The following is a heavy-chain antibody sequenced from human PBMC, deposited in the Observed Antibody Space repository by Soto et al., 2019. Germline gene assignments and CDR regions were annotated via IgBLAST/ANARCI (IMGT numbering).Heavy chain of an antibody. CDR2: ISAYNGNT. J-gene: IGHJ3*02. Sequence: ASVKVSCKASGYTFTSYGISWVRQAPGQGLEWMGWISAYNGNTNYAQKLQGRVTMTTDTSTSTAYMELRSLRSDDTAVYYCARSYCGGDCLLGDDAFDIWRQGTMVTVSS. CDR1: GYTFTSYG. D-gene: IGHD2-21*02. V-gene: IGHV1-18*01. CDR3: ARSYCGGDCLLGDDAFDI.